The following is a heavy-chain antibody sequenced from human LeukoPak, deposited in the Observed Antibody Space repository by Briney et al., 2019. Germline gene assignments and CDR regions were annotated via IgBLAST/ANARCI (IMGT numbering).Heavy chain of an antibody. CDR2: ISISSSYT. D-gene: IGHD1-26*01. V-gene: IGHV3-11*06. Sequence: PGDSLTLSCAPSGLTLSDNYMSLIRQAPGKGLEGVSYISISSSYTNYAASVKGRFTISTDNVKNSLYLQMNSLRVEDTAVYYCARLSGDSSYFDSWGQGARVTVSS. J-gene: IGHJ4*02. CDR3: ARLSGDSSYFDS. CDR1: GLTLSDNY.